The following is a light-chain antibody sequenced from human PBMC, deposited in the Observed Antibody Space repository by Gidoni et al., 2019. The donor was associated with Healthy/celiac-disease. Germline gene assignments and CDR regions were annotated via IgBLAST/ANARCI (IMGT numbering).Light chain of an antibody. V-gene: IGLV1-40*01. CDR1: SSNIGAGYD. CDR2: GNS. Sequence: QSVLTQPPSVSGAPGPRVTISCTGSSSNIGAGYDVHWYPQLPGTAPKLLIYGNSNRPSGVPDRFSGSKSGTSASLAITGLQAEDEADYYCQSYDSSLSGPRYVFGTGTKVTVL. CDR3: QSYDSSLSGPRYV. J-gene: IGLJ1*01.